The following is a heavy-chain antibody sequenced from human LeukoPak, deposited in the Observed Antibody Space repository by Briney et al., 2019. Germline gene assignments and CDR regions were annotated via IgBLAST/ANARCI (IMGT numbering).Heavy chain of an antibody. V-gene: IGHV4-39*01. D-gene: IGHD3-3*01. CDR1: GDSISNSSHY. CDR2: IYDSGST. Sequence: SETLTLTCTVSGDSISNSSHYWGWIRQPPGKGLEWIGSIYDSGSTYYNPSLKSRVTISVDTSKNQFSLKLSSVTAADTAVYYCARLFGSVVTNWFDPWGQGSLVTVSS. J-gene: IGHJ5*02. CDR3: ARLFGSVVTNWFDP.